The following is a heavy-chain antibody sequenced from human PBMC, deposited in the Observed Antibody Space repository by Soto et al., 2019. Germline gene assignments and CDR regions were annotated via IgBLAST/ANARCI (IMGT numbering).Heavy chain of an antibody. J-gene: IGHJ6*03. CDR3: ARRHGSSWYYYYYYMDV. D-gene: IGHD6-13*01. CDR2: INAGNGNT. Sequence: ASVKVSCKASGYTFTSYAMHWVRQAPGQRLEWMGWINAGNGNTKYSQKFQGRVTITRDTSASTAYMELSSLRSEDTAVYYCARRHGSSWYYYYYYMDVWGKGTTVTVSS. V-gene: IGHV1-3*01. CDR1: GYTFTSYA.